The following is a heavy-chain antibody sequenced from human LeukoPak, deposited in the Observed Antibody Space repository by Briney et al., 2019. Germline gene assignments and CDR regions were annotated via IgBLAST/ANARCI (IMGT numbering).Heavy chain of an antibody. J-gene: IGHJ4*02. Sequence: GGSLRLSCAASGFTFSSYAMSWVRQAPGKGLEWVAVISYDGSNKYYADSVKGRFTISRDNSKNTLYLQMNSLRAEDTAVYYCARVWAEYSIYFDYWGQGTLVTVSS. V-gene: IGHV3-30*04. CDR1: GFTFSSYA. D-gene: IGHD6-6*01. CDR3: ARVWAEYSIYFDY. CDR2: ISYDGSNK.